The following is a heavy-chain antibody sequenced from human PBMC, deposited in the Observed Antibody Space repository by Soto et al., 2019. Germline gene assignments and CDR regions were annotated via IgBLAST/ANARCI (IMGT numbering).Heavy chain of an antibody. CDR3: ARHQTYYDILTGYFLDAFDI. J-gene: IGHJ3*02. CDR2: IYYSGST. Sequence: SWIRKKTGKGLEWIGYIYYSGSTNYNPSLKSRVTISVDTSKNQFSLKLSSVTAADTAVYYCARHQTYYDILTGYFLDAFDIWGQGTMVTVTS. D-gene: IGHD3-9*01. V-gene: IGHV4-59*08.